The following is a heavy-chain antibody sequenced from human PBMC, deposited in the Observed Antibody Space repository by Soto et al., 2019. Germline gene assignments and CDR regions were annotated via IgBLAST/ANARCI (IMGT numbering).Heavy chain of an antibody. CDR1: GFTFSSYG. V-gene: IGHV3-33*01. D-gene: IGHD3-3*01. CDR3: ARDVTIFGVVIGSYGMAV. CDR2: IWYDGSNK. J-gene: IGHJ6*02. Sequence: QVQLVESGGGVVQPGRSLRLSCAASGFTFSSYGMHWVRQAPGKGLEWVAVIWYDGSNKYYADSVKGRFTISRDNSKNALYLQMNSLRAEDTAVYYCARDVTIFGVVIGSYGMAVWGQGTTVTVSS.